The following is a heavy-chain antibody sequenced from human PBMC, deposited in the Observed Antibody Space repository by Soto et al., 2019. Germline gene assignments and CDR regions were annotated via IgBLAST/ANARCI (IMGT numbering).Heavy chain of an antibody. Sequence: QVQLVQSGAEVKKPGSSVKVSCKASGCTFSSYAIRWVRQAPGQGLEWMGGIIPIFGTANYAQKFQGRVTITADESTSTAYMELSSLRSEDTAVYYCARELGEEEWGGNWFDPWGQGTLVTVSS. D-gene: IGHD3-16*01. CDR2: IIPIFGTA. J-gene: IGHJ5*02. CDR1: GCTFSSYA. V-gene: IGHV1-69*01. CDR3: ARELGEEEWGGNWFDP.